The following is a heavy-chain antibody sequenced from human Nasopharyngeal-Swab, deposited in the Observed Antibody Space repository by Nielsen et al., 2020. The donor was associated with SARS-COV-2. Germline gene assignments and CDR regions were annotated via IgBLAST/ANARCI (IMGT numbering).Heavy chain of an antibody. J-gene: IGHJ6*02. Sequence: ASVKVSCKASGHTFTDYDIHWVRQAPGQGLVWMGRIDPNSGVTNYAQKFQGRVTMTGDTSIITAYMELSSLRSEDTAVYYCASTYYDIFTPMDIWGQGTTVTVSS. CDR3: ASTYYDIFTPMDI. CDR2: IDPNSGVT. V-gene: IGHV1-2*06. D-gene: IGHD3-9*01. CDR1: GHTFTDYD.